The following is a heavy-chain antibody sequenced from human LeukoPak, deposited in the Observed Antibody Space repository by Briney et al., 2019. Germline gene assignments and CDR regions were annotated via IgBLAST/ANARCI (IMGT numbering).Heavy chain of an antibody. CDR3: ARGRQLWLTYGMDV. CDR2: ISAYNGNT. D-gene: IGHD5-18*01. CDR1: GYTFTSYG. J-gene: IGHJ6*02. Sequence: ASVKVSCKASGYTFTSYGISWVRQAPGQGLEWMGWISAYNGNTNYAQKLQGRVTMTTGTSTSTAYMELRSLRSDDTAVYYCARGRQLWLTYGMDVWGQGTTVTVSS. V-gene: IGHV1-18*01.